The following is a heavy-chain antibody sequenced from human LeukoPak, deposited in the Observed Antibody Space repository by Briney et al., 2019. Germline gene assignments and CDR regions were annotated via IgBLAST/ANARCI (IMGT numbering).Heavy chain of an antibody. V-gene: IGHV1-69*04. CDR3: ARDGDYYDSSGYPPGLWFDP. CDR2: IIPIFGIA. CDR1: GGTFSSYA. D-gene: IGHD3-22*01. J-gene: IGHJ5*02. Sequence: SVKVSCTASGGTFSSYAISWVRQAPGQGLEWMGRIIPIFGIANYAQKFQGRVTITADKSTSTAYMELSSLRSEDTAVYYCARDGDYYDSSGYPPGLWFDPWGQGTLVTVSS.